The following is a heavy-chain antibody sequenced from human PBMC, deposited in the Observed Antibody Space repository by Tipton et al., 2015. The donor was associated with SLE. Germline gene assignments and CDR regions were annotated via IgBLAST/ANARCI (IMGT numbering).Heavy chain of an antibody. V-gene: IGHV4-30-4*08. J-gene: IGHJ4*02. D-gene: IGHD5-24*01. CDR3: ARGDGYNFDY. CDR2: INHSGST. CDR1: GGSISSGDYY. Sequence: TLSLTCTVSGGSISSGDYYWSWIRQPPGKGLEWIGEINHSGSTNYNLSLKSRVTISVDTSKNQFSLKLSSVTAADTAVYYCARGDGYNFDYWGQGTLVTVSS.